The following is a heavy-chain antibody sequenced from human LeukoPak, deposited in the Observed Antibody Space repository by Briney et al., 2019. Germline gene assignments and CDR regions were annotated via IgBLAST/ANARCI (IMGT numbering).Heavy chain of an antibody. D-gene: IGHD4-17*01. CDR2: IYYSGST. V-gene: IGHV4-61*01. CDR3: ARVPISTTARGYFDY. J-gene: IGHJ4*02. CDR1: GGSVSSGSYY. Sequence: SETLSLTCTVSGGSVSSGSYYWSWIRQPPGKGLEWIGYIYYSGSTTYNPSLKSRVTISVDTSKNKFSLKLTSVTAADTAVYYCARVPISTTARGYFDYWGQGTLVTVSS.